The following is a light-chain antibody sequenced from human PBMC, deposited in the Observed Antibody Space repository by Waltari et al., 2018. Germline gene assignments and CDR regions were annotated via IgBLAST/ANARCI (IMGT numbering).Light chain of an antibody. CDR2: RAS. Sequence: ELVLTQSPGTASLSPGERVTLSCRASQSVGSSSLAWDQQKPGQAPRLVIYRASRRATGIPDRFSGSGSGTVFSLTISRLEPEDFAVYYCQQHGTLPATFGQGTKVEIK. CDR1: QSVGSSS. CDR3: QQHGTLPAT. J-gene: IGKJ1*01. V-gene: IGKV3-20*01.